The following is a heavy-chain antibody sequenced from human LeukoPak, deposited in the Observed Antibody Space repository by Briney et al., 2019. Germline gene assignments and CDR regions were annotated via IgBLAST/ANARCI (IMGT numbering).Heavy chain of an antibody. CDR2: IKSKTDGGTT. D-gene: IGHD3-10*01. CDR1: GLTFSNAW. V-gene: IGHV3-15*01. J-gene: IGHJ4*02. Sequence: GGSLRLSCAASGLTFSNAWMSWVRQAPGKGLEWVGRIKSKTDGGTTDYAAPVKGRFTISRDDSKNTLYLQMNSLKTEDTAVYYCTTGITMVRGVIHLIDYWGQGTLVTVSS. CDR3: TTGITMVRGVIHLIDY.